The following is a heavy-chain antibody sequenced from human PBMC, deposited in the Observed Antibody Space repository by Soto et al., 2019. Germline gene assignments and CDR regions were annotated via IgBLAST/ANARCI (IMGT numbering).Heavy chain of an antibody. CDR1: GGTFSSYA. V-gene: IGHV1-69*06. CDR2: IIPIFGTA. CDR3: ARDRRGGQLVPTGWFDP. J-gene: IGHJ5*02. Sequence: QVQLVQSGAEVKKPGSSVKVSCKASGGTFSSYAISWVRQAPGQGLEWMGGIIPIFGTANYAQKFQGRVTITADKSTSTAYMKLSSLRSEDTAVYYCARDRRGGQLVPTGWFDPWGQGTLVTVSS. D-gene: IGHD6-6*01.